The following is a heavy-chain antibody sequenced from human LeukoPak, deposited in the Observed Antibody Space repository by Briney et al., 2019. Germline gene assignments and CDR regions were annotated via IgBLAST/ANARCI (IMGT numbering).Heavy chain of an antibody. CDR3: ARHAIESGYSYGYYYYYYMDV. CDR1: GGSISSGSYY. CDR2: IYTSGST. Sequence: PSQTLSLTCTVSGGSISSGSYYWSWIRQPAGKGLEWLGRIYTSGSTYYNPSLKSRVTISVDTSKNQFSLKLSSVTAADTAVYYCARHAIESGYSYGYYYYYYMDVWGKGTTVTVSS. J-gene: IGHJ6*03. D-gene: IGHD5-18*01. V-gene: IGHV4-61*02.